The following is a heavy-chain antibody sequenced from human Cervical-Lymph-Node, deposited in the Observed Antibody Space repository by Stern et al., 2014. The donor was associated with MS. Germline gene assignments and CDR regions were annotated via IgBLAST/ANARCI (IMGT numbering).Heavy chain of an antibody. CDR2: ISTYNGNT. V-gene: IGHV1-18*01. Sequence: VQLVESGAEVKKPGASVKVSCKGSGYTFTSYGISWVRQAPGQGLEWMGLISTYNGNTNYAQNLQGRVTMTTDTSTSTAYIELRSLRSDDTAVYYCARGLLGCENAFDIWGQVTMVTVSS. CDR1: GYTFTSYG. CDR3: ARGLLGCENAFDI. J-gene: IGHJ3*02. D-gene: IGHD2-15*01.